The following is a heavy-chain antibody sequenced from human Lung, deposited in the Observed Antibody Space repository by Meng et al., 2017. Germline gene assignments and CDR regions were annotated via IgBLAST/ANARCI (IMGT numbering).Heavy chain of an antibody. Sequence: EVPLREVGGGLVQPGGSLRLSCAASGFTFTAFSMTWVRQAPGKGLEWVSTISSTGDSTFYPDSVKGRFIVSRDNSKNTLYLQMNSLRAEDTAIYYCAKEAAMASWGQGTLVTVSS. V-gene: IGHV3-23*01. CDR2: ISSTGDST. CDR3: AKEAAMAS. J-gene: IGHJ5*02. CDR1: GFTFTAFS. D-gene: IGHD5-18*01.